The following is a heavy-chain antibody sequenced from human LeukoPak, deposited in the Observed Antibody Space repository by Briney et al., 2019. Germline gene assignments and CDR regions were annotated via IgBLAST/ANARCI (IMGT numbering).Heavy chain of an antibody. V-gene: IGHV3-33*06. CDR3: AKDPYSGSRYFQH. D-gene: IGHD1-26*01. CDR2: IWYDGSNN. J-gene: IGHJ1*01. CDR1: GFTFSSYG. Sequence: GGSLRLSCAASGFTFSSYGMHWVRQAPGKGLEWVAVIWYDGSNNYYADSVKGRFTISRDNSRNTLHLQMNSLRAEDTAVYYCAKDPYSGSRYFQHWGQGTLVTVDS.